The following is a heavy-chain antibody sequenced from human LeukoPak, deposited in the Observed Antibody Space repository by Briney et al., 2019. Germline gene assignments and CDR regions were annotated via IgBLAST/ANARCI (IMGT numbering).Heavy chain of an antibody. Sequence: PSETLSLTCTVSNFSISSGYYWGWIRRSPGKGLEWIGRIYHGGSTYYNPSLRRRVSMSVDTSKKHFSLRLSSVTAADTAIYYCASHYFDRTGYYGFIYWGQGSLVTISS. CDR1: NFSISSGYY. CDR2: IYHGGST. V-gene: IGHV4-38-2*02. D-gene: IGHD3-22*01. CDR3: ASHYFDRTGYYGFIY. J-gene: IGHJ4*02.